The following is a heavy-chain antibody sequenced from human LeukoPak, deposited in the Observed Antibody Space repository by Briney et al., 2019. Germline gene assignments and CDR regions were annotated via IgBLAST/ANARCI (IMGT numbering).Heavy chain of an antibody. V-gene: IGHV3-21*01. CDR2: ISSGNSYI. J-gene: IGHJ4*02. CDR3: ARTYYDILTGYNPYFDY. D-gene: IGHD3-9*01. Sequence: GGSLRLSCAASGFTFSSYTMNWVRQAPGKGLEWVSIISSGNSYIHYADSVKGRFTISRDNAKNFLYLQMNSLRAEDTAVYYCARTYYDILTGYNPYFDYWGQGILVTVSS. CDR1: GFTFSSYT.